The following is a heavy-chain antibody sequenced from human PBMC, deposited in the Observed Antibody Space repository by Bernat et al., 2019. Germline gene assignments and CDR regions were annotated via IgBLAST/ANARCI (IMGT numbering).Heavy chain of an antibody. CDR3: AKANDDILTGYRKTEYYFDD. J-gene: IGHJ4*02. D-gene: IGHD3-9*01. CDR1: GFTFDDYA. V-gene: IGHV3-9*01. CDR2: ISWNSGSI. Sequence: EVQLVESGGGLVQPGRSLRLSCAASGFTFDDYAMHWVRQAPGKGLEWVSGISWNSGSIGYADSVKGRFTISRDNAKNSLYLQMNSLRAEDTALYYCAKANDDILTGYRKTEYYFDDGGQGSLVTVS.